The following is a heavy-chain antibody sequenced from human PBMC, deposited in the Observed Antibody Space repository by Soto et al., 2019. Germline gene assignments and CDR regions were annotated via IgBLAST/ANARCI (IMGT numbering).Heavy chain of an antibody. CDR2: IYYSGGT. V-gene: IGHV4-59*01. CDR3: ARYFAAYGMDV. Sequence: QVQLQESGPGLVKPSETLSLTCTVAGGSISSYYWRWIRQPPGKGLEWIGYIYYSGGTNYNPSLKSRVTISVDTSKNQFSLKLSSVTAADTAVYYCARYFAAYGMDVWGQGTTVTVSS. J-gene: IGHJ6*02. D-gene: IGHD2-15*01. CDR1: GGSISSYY.